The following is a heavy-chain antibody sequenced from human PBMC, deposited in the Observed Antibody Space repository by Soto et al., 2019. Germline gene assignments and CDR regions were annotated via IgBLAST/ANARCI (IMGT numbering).Heavy chain of an antibody. CDR1: GYTFTGYY. CDR2: INPNSGGT. CDR3: ARGAPRGEDIVVVVATDLDY. D-gene: IGHD2-15*01. Sequence: QVQLVQSGAEVKKPGASVKVSCKASGYTFTGYYMHWVRQAPGQGLEWMGWINPNSGGTNYAQKFQGWVTMTRDTPISTAYMELSRLRSDDTAVYYCARGAPRGEDIVVVVATDLDYWGQGTLVTVSS. J-gene: IGHJ4*02. V-gene: IGHV1-2*04.